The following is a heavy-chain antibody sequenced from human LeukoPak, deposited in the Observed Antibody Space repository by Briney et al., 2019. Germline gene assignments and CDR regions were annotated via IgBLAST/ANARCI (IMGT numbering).Heavy chain of an antibody. CDR2: IYYTGTT. CDR3: ARVNSAWYGALDY. CDR1: GGSISSYY. V-gene: IGHV4-59*01. J-gene: IGHJ4*02. Sequence: SETLSLTCTVSGGSISSYYWSWIRQPPGKGLEWIGYIYYTGTTNYNPSLDSRVTISVDTSKNQFSLKLSSVTAADTAVYYCARVNSAWYGALDYWGQGTMVTVSS. D-gene: IGHD6-19*01.